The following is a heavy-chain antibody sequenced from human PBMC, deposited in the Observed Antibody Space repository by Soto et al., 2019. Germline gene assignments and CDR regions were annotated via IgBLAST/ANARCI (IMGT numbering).Heavy chain of an antibody. V-gene: IGHV4-61*01. Sequence: NPSETLSLTCTVSGGSVSSGSYYWSWIRQPPGKGLEWIGYIYYSGSTNYNPSLKRRVTISVDTSKNQFSLKLSSVTAADTAVYYCERGGRWGNWFDPWGQGTLVTVSS. CDR3: ERGGRWGNWFDP. D-gene: IGHD3-16*01. CDR1: GGSVSSGSYY. CDR2: IYYSGST. J-gene: IGHJ5*02.